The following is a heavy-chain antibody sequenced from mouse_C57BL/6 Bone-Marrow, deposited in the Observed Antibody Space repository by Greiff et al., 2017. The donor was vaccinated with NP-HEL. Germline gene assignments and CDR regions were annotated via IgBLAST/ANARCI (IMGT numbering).Heavy chain of an antibody. CDR1: GYTFTSYW. CDR2: IYPGSGST. Sequence: QVQLQQPGAELVKPGASVKMSCKASGYTFTSYWITWVKQRPGQGLAWIGDIYPGSGSTNYNEKFKSKATLTVDTSSSTAYMQLSSLTSEDSAVYYGVCDYSNYVLFAYWGQGTLVTVSA. V-gene: IGHV1-55*01. D-gene: IGHD2-5*01. CDR3: VCDYSNYVLFAY. J-gene: IGHJ3*01.